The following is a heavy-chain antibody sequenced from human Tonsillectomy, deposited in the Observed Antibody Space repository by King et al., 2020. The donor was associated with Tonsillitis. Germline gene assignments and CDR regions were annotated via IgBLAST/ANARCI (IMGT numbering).Heavy chain of an antibody. Sequence: VQLVESGGGLVQPGGSLRLSCAGSGFTFSAYRMSWVRQAPGKGLEWVANIKQGGSETYYVDSVKGRFTISRDEAKNSEYLQMNSLRAEDTAVYYCARASVYGSLTGDYFYGMDVWGQGTTVTVSS. CDR1: GFTFSAYR. D-gene: IGHD3-9*01. CDR2: IKQGGSET. CDR3: ARASVYGSLTGDYFYGMDV. J-gene: IGHJ6*02. V-gene: IGHV3-7*04.